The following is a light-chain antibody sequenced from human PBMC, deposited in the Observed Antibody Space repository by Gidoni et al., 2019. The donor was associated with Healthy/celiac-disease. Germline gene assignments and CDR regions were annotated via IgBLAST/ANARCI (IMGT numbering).Light chain of an antibody. CDR1: QSISSY. V-gene: IGKV1-39*01. J-gene: IGKJ1*01. Sequence: DIQMTQSPSSLSASVGDRVTITCRASQSISSYLNWYQQKPGKVPKLLIYAASILQSGVPSRFSGSGSGTDFTLTISRLQPEDFATYYCQQSYSTPRFGQGTKVEIK. CDR3: QQSYSTPR. CDR2: AAS.